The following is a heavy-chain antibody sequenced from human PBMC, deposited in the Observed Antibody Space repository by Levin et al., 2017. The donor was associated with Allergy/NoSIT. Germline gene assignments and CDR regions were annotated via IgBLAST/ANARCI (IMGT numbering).Heavy chain of an antibody. Sequence: PGGSLRLSCAASGFTFSSYGMHWVRQAPGKGLEWVAVISYDGIKKYYGDSVKGRFTISRDNSENTLYLQMNSLRAEDTAVYYCAKDLRGDYHDSSGYQPYPFDPWGQGTLVTVSS. CDR3: AKDLRGDYHDSSGYQPYPFDP. CDR2: ISYDGIKK. J-gene: IGHJ5*02. V-gene: IGHV3-30*18. D-gene: IGHD3-22*01. CDR1: GFTFSSYG.